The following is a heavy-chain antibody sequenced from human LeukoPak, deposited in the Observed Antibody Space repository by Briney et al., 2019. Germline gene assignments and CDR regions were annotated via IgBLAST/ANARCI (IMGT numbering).Heavy chain of an antibody. CDR2: ISGIGDST. V-gene: IGHV3-23*01. D-gene: IGHD3-9*01. J-gene: IGHJ4*02. CDR1: GFAFRSYG. CDR3: AKNRGVLRNFDCYDY. Sequence: PGGSLRLSYAVSGFAFRSYGMSWVRQAPGKGLEWVSAISGIGDSTYYADSVKGRFTISRDNSKNTLYLQVNSLRAEDTAVYYCAKNRGVLRNFDCYDYWGQGTLVTVSS.